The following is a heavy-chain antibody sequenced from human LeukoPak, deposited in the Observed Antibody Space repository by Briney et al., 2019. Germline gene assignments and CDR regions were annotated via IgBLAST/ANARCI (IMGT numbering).Heavy chain of an antibody. CDR3: APMTTVTTPPSDY. V-gene: IGHV3-30*02. CDR1: GFTFSSYG. D-gene: IGHD4-11*01. J-gene: IGHJ4*02. CDR2: IRYDGSNK. Sequence: GGSLRLSCAASGFTFSSYGMHWVRQAPGKGLEWVAFIRYDGSNKYYADSVKGRFTISRDNSKNTLYLQMNSLRAEDTAVYYCAPMTTVTTPPSDYWGQGTLVTVSS.